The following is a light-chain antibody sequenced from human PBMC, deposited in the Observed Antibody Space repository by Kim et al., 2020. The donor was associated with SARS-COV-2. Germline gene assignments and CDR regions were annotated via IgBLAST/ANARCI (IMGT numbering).Light chain of an antibody. J-gene: IGLJ3*02. CDR3: QTWGTGIQGV. V-gene: IGLV4-69*01. CDR1: SGHSSYA. Sequence: QLVLTQSPPASASLGASVKLTCTLSSGHSSYAIAWHQQQPEKGPRYLMKLNSDGSHSKGDGIPDRFSGSSSGAERYLTISSLQSEDEADYYCQTWGTGIQGVFGGGTQLSVL. CDR2: LNSDGSH.